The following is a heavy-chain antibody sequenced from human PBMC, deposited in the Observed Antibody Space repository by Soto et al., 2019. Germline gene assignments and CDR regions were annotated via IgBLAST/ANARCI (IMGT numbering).Heavy chain of an antibody. D-gene: IGHD3-10*01. J-gene: IGHJ4*02. V-gene: IGHV4-39*01. CDR2: MYFIGRST. Sequence: QLQLQESGPGLVKPSETLSLTCTVSGGSISNSGYYWGWIRQPPGKGLEWIGSMYFIGRSTYDNRSLKSRVTISVDTSKNQFSLRLSSVTAADTAVYYCARHVFYGSGTYYLFDSWGQGILATVSS. CDR1: GGSISNSGYY. CDR3: ARHVFYGSGTYYLFDS.